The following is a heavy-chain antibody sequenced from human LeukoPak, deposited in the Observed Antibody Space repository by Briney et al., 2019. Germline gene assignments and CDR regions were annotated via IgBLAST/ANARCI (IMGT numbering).Heavy chain of an antibody. V-gene: IGHV3-23*01. CDR3: AKLVYYYDSSGGYFDY. Sequence: PGGSLRLSCAASGFTFSSYAMSWVRQAPGKGLEWVSAISGSGGSTYYVDSVKGRFTISRDNSENTLYLQMNSLRAEDTAVYYCAKLVYYYDSSGGYFDYWGQGTLVTVSS. CDR1: GFTFSSYA. D-gene: IGHD3-22*01. J-gene: IGHJ4*02. CDR2: ISGSGGST.